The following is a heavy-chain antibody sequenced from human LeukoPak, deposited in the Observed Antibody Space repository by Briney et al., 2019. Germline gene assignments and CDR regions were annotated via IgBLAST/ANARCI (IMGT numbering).Heavy chain of an antibody. CDR3: ARQSFIAGDNWNYVLNGDDALDM. J-gene: IGHJ3*02. V-gene: IGHV1-18*01. Sequence: ASLKVSFKASGYTFTRYGITWVRQAPGQGLEWMGWITAYDGNTNFAQNFQARVTMTTDTSTNTAYMELRSLRSDDTAVYYCARQSFIAGDNWNYVLNGDDALDMWGQGTMVTVSS. D-gene: IGHD1-7*01. CDR1: GYTFTRYG. CDR2: ITAYDGNT.